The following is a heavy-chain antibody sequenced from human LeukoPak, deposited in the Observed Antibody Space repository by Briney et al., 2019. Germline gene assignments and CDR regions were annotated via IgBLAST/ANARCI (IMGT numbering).Heavy chain of an antibody. CDR2: ISGSGGST. Sequence: GGSLRLSCAASGFTFSSYAMSWVRQAPGKGLEWVAAISGSGGSTYYADSVKGRFTISRDNSKNTLYLQMNSLRAEDTAVYYCAKSVIAATYFDYWGQGTLVTVSS. CDR3: AKSVIAATYFDY. CDR1: GFTFSSYA. J-gene: IGHJ4*02. D-gene: IGHD2-15*01. V-gene: IGHV3-23*01.